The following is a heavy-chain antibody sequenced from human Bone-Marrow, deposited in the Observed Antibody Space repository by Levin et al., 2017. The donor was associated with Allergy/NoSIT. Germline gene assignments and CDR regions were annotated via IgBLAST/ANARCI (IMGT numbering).Heavy chain of an antibody. CDR2: ISHAGST. CDR3: ARFYSSGWYWLDP. Sequence: SETLSLTCTVSGGSIGTSVWSWIRQPPGKGLEWIGFISHAGSTNYNPSLKSRVSISVDTSKNQFSLNLQSVTAADTAVYYCARFYSSGWYWLDPWGQGTLVSVSS. V-gene: IGHV4-59*01. J-gene: IGHJ5*02. D-gene: IGHD6-19*01. CDR1: GGSIGTSV.